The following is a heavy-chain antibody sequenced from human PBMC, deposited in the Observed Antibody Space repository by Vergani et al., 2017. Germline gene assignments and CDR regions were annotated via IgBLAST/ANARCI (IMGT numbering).Heavy chain of an antibody. D-gene: IGHD4-11*01. V-gene: IGHV1-69*01. J-gene: IGHJ6*03. CDR2: IIPIFGTA. CDR3: ARDRVRIQLLYDMDV. CDR1: GGTFSSYA. Sequence: QVQLVQSGAEVKKPGSSVKVSCKASGGTFSSYAISWVRQAPGQGLEWMGGIIPIFGTANYAQKVQGRVTITADESTSKAYMELSSLRSEYTAVYYCARDRVRIQLLYDMDVWGKGTTVTVSS.